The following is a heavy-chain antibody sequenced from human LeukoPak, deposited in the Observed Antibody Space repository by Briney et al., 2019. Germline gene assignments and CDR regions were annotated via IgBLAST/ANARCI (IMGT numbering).Heavy chain of an antibody. Sequence: GSLRLSCAAPGFTFRNSAMSWVRQAPGKGLEWVSTFTGGDGSAYYADSVKGRFTISRDNSKNTLYLQMNSLRAEDTALYYCAKEGFDYWGQGTLVTVSS. V-gene: IGHV3-23*01. CDR1: GFTFRNSA. CDR3: AKEGFDY. J-gene: IGHJ4*02. CDR2: FTGGDGSA.